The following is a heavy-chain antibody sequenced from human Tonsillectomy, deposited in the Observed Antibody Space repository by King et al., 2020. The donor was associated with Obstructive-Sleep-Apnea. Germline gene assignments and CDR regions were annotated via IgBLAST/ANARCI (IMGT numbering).Heavy chain of an antibody. CDR2: ISYDGNKK. CDR3: AYFDSSGYYSYFDY. CDR1: GFTFSSYS. V-gene: IGHV3-30-3*01. D-gene: IGHD3-22*01. J-gene: IGHJ4*02. Sequence: VQLVESGGGVVQPGRSLRLSCAASGFTFSSYSMHWVRQAPGKGLEWVALISYDGNKKYYPDSVKGRFTISRDNSKSALFLQMNSLKAEDTAVYYCAYFDSSGYYSYFDYWGQGTLVTVSS.